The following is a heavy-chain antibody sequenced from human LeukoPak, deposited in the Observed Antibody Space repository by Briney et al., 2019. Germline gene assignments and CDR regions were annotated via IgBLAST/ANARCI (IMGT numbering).Heavy chain of an antibody. V-gene: IGHV1-2*06. Sequence: ASVKDSCKASGYTFTGYYMHWVRQAPGQGLEWMGRINPKSGGTNYAQKFQGRVTMTRDTSIITAYMELSRLRSDDTAVYYCARVRYDSSGYFYWGQGTLVTVSS. CDR2: INPKSGGT. CDR3: ARVRYDSSGYFY. CDR1: GYTFTGYY. D-gene: IGHD3-22*01. J-gene: IGHJ4*02.